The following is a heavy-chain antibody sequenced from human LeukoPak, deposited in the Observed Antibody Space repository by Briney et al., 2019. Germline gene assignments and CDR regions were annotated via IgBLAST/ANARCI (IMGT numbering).Heavy chain of an antibody. V-gene: IGHV3-33*08. CDR2: IWYDGSNK. CDR3: ARDFLYYYYYGMDV. J-gene: IGHJ6*02. Sequence: PGGSLRLSCAASGFTFSSYWMNWARQAPGKGLEWVAVIWYDGSNKYYADSVKGRFTISRDNSKNTLYLQMNSLRAEDTAVYYCARDFLYYYYYGMDVWGQGTTVTVSS. CDR1: GFTFSSYW.